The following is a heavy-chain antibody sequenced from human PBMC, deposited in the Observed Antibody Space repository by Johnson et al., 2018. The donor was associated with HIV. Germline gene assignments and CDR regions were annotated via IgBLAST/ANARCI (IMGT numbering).Heavy chain of an antibody. CDR2: ISNNGGST. J-gene: IGHJ3*02. CDR1: GFTFSNYA. V-gene: IGHV3-64*01. Sequence: VQLVESGGGLVQPGGSLRLSCAASGFTFSNYAMHWVRQAPGKGLEYVSAISNNGGSTYYANSVKGRFTISRDNSKNTLSLQMSSLSAEDTAVYYCATDIVVVLALGGDACEIWGQGTMVTVSS. D-gene: IGHD2-2*01. CDR3: ATDIVVVLALGGDACEI.